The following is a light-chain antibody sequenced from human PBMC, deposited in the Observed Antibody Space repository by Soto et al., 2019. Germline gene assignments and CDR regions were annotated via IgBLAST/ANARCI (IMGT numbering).Light chain of an antibody. CDR2: AAS. J-gene: IGKJ1*01. V-gene: IGKV1-39*01. CDR1: QTISSY. Sequence: DIQMTQSPSSLSASVGDSVTITCRASQTISSYLNWYQQKPGKAPKLLIYAASSLQSGVPSRFSGSGSGTDFTLTISNLQPEDFATYYCQQSYSGRTFGQGTKVDIK. CDR3: QQSYSGRT.